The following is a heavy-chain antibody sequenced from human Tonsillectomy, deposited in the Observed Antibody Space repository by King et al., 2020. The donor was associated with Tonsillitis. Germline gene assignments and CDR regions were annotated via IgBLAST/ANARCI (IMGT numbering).Heavy chain of an antibody. Sequence: VQLVESGGGVFQPGKSLRLSCVTSGFIFSNYDFHRVRQAPGKGLEWVAFISYDGRQRNYIDAVKGRFTISRDNSMDTLYLQVNTLKPEDTATYYCVLLISSGSYSNDYWGQGTLVTVSS. CDR3: VLLISSGSYSNDY. V-gene: IGHV3-30*03. CDR2: ISYDGRQR. J-gene: IGHJ4*01. CDR1: GFIFSNYD. D-gene: IGHD1-26*01.